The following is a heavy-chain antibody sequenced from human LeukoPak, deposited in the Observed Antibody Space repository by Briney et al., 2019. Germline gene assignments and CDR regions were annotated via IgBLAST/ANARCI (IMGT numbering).Heavy chain of an antibody. D-gene: IGHD1-20*01. CDR3: ARLRDNWEDY. CDR1: GYHFTNYW. J-gene: IGHJ4*02. Sequence: GASLKISFEASGYHFTNYWIGWVRPMPGKGLEWMGIIYPGDSDTRYNPSFQGQVTISADKSISSAYLQWNSLKASDTAMYYCARLRDNWEDYWGQGTLVTVSS. CDR2: IYPGDSDT. V-gene: IGHV5-51*01.